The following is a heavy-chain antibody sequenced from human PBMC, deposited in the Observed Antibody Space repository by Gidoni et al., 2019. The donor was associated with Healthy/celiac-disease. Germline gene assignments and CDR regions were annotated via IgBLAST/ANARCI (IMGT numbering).Heavy chain of an antibody. CDR2: IWYDGSNK. J-gene: IGHJ6*02. D-gene: IGHD6-13*01. Sequence: QVQLVESGGGVVQPGRSLRLSCAASGFTFSSYGMHWVRQAPGKGLEWVAVIWYDGSNKYYADSVKGRFTISRDNSKNTLYLQMNSLRAEDTAVYYCARDGIAAAGTRSENYYYYYGMDVWGQGTTVTVSS. CDR3: ARDGIAAAGTRSENYYYYYGMDV. V-gene: IGHV3-33*01. CDR1: GFTFSSYG.